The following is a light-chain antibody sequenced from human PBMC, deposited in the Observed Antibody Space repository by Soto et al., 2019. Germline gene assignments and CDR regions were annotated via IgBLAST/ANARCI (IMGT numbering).Light chain of an antibody. J-gene: IGKJ3*01. CDR3: QKDYSIPFT. V-gene: IGKV4-1*01. Sequence: DIVMTQSPDSLAVSLGESATINCKSSQSVLYSSNNKNHLAWYQQKPGQPPKLLIYWASTRESGVPDRFSCSGCGTDFTLTICSLQADDVAVYYCQKDYSIPFTFGPGTKVEIK. CDR2: WAS. CDR1: QSVLYSSNNKNH.